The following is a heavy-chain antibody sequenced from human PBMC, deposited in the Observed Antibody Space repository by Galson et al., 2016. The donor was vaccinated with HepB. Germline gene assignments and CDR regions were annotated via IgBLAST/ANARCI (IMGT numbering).Heavy chain of an antibody. CDR3: ARDYGDSNSYFNY. Sequence: SLRLSCAASGFTFASYGMHWVRQAPAKGLEWVVFIWYDGTIKYYADSVKGRFTISRDNSNDTLYLQMNSLRAEDTAVYYCARDYGDSNSYFNYWGQGTLVTVSS. J-gene: IGHJ4*02. CDR2: IWYDGTIK. V-gene: IGHV3-33*01. CDR1: GFTFASYG. D-gene: IGHD4-17*01.